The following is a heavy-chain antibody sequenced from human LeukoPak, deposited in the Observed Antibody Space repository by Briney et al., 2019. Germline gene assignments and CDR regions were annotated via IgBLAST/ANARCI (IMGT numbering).Heavy chain of an antibody. Sequence: PGGSLRLSCAASGFTFSSYAMNWVRQAPGKGVEWVSYISSGSEYRFYADSVKGRFTISRDNAKNSLYLQMNSLRAEDTAVNSCARARAETYYYGMDVWGQGTTVTVSS. CDR3: ARARAETYYYGMDV. J-gene: IGHJ6*02. CDR1: GFTFSSYA. CDR2: ISSGSEYR. V-gene: IGHV3-21*01.